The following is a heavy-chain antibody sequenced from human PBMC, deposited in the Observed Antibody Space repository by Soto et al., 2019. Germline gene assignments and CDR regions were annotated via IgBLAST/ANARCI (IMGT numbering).Heavy chain of an antibody. J-gene: IGHJ4*02. Sequence: ASVKVSCKASGYTFTGYYMHWVRQAPGQGLEWMGWINPNSGGTNYAQKFQGRVTMTRDTSISTAYMGLSRLRSDDTAVYYCARVSHGYNYFDYWGQGTLVTVSS. CDR3: ARVSHGYNYFDY. CDR2: INPNSGGT. D-gene: IGHD5-18*01. CDR1: GYTFTGYY. V-gene: IGHV1-2*02.